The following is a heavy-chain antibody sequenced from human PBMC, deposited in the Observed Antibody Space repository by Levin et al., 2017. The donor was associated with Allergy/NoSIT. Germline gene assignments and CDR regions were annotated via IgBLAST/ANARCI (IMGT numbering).Heavy chain of an antibody. CDR3: ARDIPYCGGNCHDTFDI. J-gene: IGHJ3*02. CDR2: INPSGGGT. Sequence: GASVKVSCKASGYTFTNYYMHWLRQAPGQGLEWMGVINPSGGGTTYAPKFQGRVTMTRDTSTSTVYMELSSLRSEDTAVYLCARDIPYCGGNCHDTFDIWGQGTMVTVSS. CDR1: GYTFTNYY. V-gene: IGHV1-46*01. D-gene: IGHD2-21*02.